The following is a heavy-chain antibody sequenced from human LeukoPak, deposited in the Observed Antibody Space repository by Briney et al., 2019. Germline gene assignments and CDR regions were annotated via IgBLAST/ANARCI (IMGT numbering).Heavy chain of an antibody. CDR2: ISTSGSTI. CDR3: ARARTMYSSGWYQVVNFDY. D-gene: IGHD6-19*01. V-gene: IGHV3-48*04. Sequence: GGSLGLSSAASGFTFSSYSMNWVRQAPGKRLKWVSYISTSGSTIYYADSVKGRFTISRDNAKNSLYLQMNSLRAEDTAVYYCARARTMYSSGWYQVVNFDYWGQGTLVTVSS. CDR1: GFTFSSYS. J-gene: IGHJ4*02.